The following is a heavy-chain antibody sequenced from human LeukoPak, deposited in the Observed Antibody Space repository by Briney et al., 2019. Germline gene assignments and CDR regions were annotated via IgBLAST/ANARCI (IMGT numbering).Heavy chain of an antibody. J-gene: IGHJ6*03. CDR2: IYPGDSTT. D-gene: IGHD7-27*01. Sequence: GESLKISCKGSGYNFASRWIGWVRQMPGKGLEWMGMIYPGDSTTKYSPSFQGQVTISADKSSSTAYLQWSSLKASDTAIYYCTKWTEAALGTIYYYYMDVWGEGTTVTVSS. V-gene: IGHV5-51*01. CDR1: GYNFASRW. CDR3: TKWTEAALGTIYYYYMDV.